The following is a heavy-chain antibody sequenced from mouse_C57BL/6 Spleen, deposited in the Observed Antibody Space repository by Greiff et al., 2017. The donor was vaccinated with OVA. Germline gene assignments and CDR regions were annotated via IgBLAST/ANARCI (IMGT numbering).Heavy chain of an antibody. D-gene: IGHD1-1*02. CDR2: ISYSGST. Sequence: EVQLQQSGPGMVKPSQSLSLTCTVTGYSITSGYDWHWIRHFPGNKLEWMGYISYSGSTNYNPSLKSRISITHDTSKNHFFLKLNSVTTEDTATYYCAREGGGNYGYFDVWGTGTTVTVSS. CDR3: AREGGGNYGYFDV. J-gene: IGHJ1*03. V-gene: IGHV3-1*01. CDR1: GYSITSGYD.